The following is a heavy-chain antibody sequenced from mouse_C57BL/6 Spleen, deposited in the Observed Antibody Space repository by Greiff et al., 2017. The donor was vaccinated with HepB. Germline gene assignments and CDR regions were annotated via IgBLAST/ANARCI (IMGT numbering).Heavy chain of an antibody. Sequence: EVKLLESGPGLVKPSQSLSLTCSVTGYSITSGYYWNWIRQFPGNKLEWMGYISYDGSNNYNPSLKNRISITRDTSKNQFFLKLNSVTTEDTATYYCARAPYDYDVWFAYWGQGTLVTVPA. CDR2: ISYDGSN. V-gene: IGHV3-6*01. J-gene: IGHJ3*01. D-gene: IGHD2-4*01. CDR3: ARAPYDYDVWFAY. CDR1: GYSITSGYY.